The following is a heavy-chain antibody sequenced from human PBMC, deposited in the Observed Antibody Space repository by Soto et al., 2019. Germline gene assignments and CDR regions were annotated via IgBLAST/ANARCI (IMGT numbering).Heavy chain of an antibody. CDR1: GFTFSSYS. V-gene: IGHV3-21*01. Sequence: GGSLRLSCAASGFTFSSYSMVWVRQAPEKGLEWVSSIGGSSGHIYYADSLKGRFTISRDNAKNSLYLQMNSLRVDDTAVYYCARTNGAYSNYFDYWGQGTLVNVSS. D-gene: IGHD2-8*01. CDR3: ARTNGAYSNYFDY. CDR2: IGGSSGHI. J-gene: IGHJ4*02.